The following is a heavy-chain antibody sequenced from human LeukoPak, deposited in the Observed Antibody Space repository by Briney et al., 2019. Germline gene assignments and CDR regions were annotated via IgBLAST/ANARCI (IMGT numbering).Heavy chain of an antibody. J-gene: IGHJ4*02. Sequence: GGSLRLSRAASGFTFSTYGMHWVRQAPGKGLEWVAFIRYDGSNTHYADSVKGRFTISRDNSKSTLYLQMNSLRAEDTAMYYCAKVVRYYYDSSGSALDYWGQGTLVTVSS. D-gene: IGHD3-22*01. V-gene: IGHV3-30*02. CDR2: IRYDGSNT. CDR1: GFTFSTYG. CDR3: AKVVRYYYDSSGSALDY.